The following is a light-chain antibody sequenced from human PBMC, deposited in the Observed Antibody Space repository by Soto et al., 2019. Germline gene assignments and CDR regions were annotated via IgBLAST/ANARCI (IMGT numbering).Light chain of an antibody. CDR1: QSISDT. Sequence: EIVMTQSPATLSVSPGGRATLSCRASQSISDTLAWYQQKPGQAPRLLIFGASSRATGVPARFSGSGSGTEFTLTINSLQSEDFAVYFCQQYDNLPLTFGPGTKVDIK. V-gene: IGKV3-15*01. CDR2: GAS. CDR3: QQYDNLPLT. J-gene: IGKJ3*01.